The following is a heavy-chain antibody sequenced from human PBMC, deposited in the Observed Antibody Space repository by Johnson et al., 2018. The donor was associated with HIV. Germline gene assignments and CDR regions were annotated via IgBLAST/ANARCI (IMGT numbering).Heavy chain of an antibody. J-gene: IGHJ3*02. V-gene: IGHV3-74*02. CDR1: GFTLTTHW. Sequence: VQLVESGGGLVQPGGSLRLSCAASGFTLTTHWMHWVRQAPGKGLVWVSRINRDGSTTDYADSVTGRFTISRDNAKNTVYLQMNSLRAEDTAVYFCARGDSAGAGDAFDIWGQGTMVTVSS. CDR2: INRDGSTT. CDR3: ARGDSAGAGDAFDI. D-gene: IGHD6-13*01.